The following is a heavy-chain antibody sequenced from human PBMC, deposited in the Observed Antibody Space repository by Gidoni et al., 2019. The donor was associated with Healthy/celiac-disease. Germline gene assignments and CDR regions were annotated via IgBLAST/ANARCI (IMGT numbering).Heavy chain of an antibody. CDR2: ISSNGGST. Sequence: EVQLVESGEGLVQPGGSLRLSCAASGFPFSSYAMHWVRQAPGKGLEYVSAISSNGGSTYYADSVKGRFTISRDNSKNTLYLQMGSLRAEDMAVYYCARQHDYGDYVGRGYFDYWGQGTLVTVSS. D-gene: IGHD4-17*01. V-gene: IGHV3-64*02. CDR1: GFPFSSYA. CDR3: ARQHDYGDYVGRGYFDY. J-gene: IGHJ4*02.